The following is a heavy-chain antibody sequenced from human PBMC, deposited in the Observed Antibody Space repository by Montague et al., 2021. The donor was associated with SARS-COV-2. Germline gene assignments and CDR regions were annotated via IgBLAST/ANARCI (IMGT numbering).Heavy chain of an antibody. V-gene: IGHV6-1*01. J-gene: IGHJ4*02. Sequence: YAISGNSVSRNSATWNWIRQSPPRGLEWLGRTYYRSMWKSDYARXVKSRIAINPDTTKNQFSLQLSSVTPEDTALYYCVRGIEAAGSYDYWGQGTLVTVSS. CDR2: TYYRSMWKS. CDR1: GNSVSRNSAT. D-gene: IGHD6-13*01. CDR3: VRGIEAAGSYDY.